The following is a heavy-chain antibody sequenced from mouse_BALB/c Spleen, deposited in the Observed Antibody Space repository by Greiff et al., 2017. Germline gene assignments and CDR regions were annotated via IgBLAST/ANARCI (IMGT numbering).Heavy chain of an antibody. CDR3: ARHNEARLGWYFDV. Sequence: EVQRVESGGDLVKPGGSLKLSCAASGFTFSSYGMSWVRQTPDKRLEWVATISSGGSYTYYPDSVKGRFTISRDNAKNTLYLQMSSLKSEDTAMYYGARHNEARLGWYFDVWGAGTTVTVSS. D-gene: IGHD3-3*01. CDR1: GFTFSSYG. CDR2: ISSGGSYT. J-gene: IGHJ1*01. V-gene: IGHV5-6*01.